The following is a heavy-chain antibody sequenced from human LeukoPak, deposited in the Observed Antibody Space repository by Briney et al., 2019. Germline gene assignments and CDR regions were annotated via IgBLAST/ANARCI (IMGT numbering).Heavy chain of an antibody. CDR3: ASSPYDFWSGYFDY. D-gene: IGHD3-3*01. CDR2: IYTSGGT. J-gene: IGHJ4*02. CDR1: GGSISSGSYY. Sequence: PSQTLSLTCTVSGGSISSGSYYWSWIRQPAGKGLEWIGRIYTSGGTNYNPSLKSRVTISVDTSKNQFSLKLSSVTAADTAVYYCASSPYDFWSGYFDYWGQGTLVTVSS. V-gene: IGHV4-61*02.